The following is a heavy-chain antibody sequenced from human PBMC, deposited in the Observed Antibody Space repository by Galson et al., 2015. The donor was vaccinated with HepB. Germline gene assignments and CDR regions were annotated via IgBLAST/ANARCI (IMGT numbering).Heavy chain of an antibody. D-gene: IGHD1-1*01. CDR2: INSDGSST. V-gene: IGHV3-74*01. J-gene: IGHJ3*02. CDR3: AQLERRMGAFDI. CDR1: GFTFSSYW. Sequence: SLRLSCAASGFTFSSYWMHWVRQAPGKGLVWVSRINSDGSSTSYADSVKGRFTISRDNAKNTLYLQMNSLRAEDTAVYYCAQLERRMGAFDIWGQGTTVTVSS.